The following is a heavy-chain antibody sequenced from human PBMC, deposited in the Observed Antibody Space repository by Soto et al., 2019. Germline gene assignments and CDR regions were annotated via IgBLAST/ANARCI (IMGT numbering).Heavy chain of an antibody. J-gene: IGHJ6*02. CDR1: GVSFNNNG. CDR2: VSPPFRTS. D-gene: IGHD3-10*01. CDR3: ARVLYYGSGSYSPYGMDV. V-gene: IGHV1-69*01. Sequence: QVQLVQSGAEVKKPGSSVKVSCKTSGVSFNNNGIGWVRQAPGPGLEWMGGVSPPFRTSNNAREFQGRIWITADASTGTVNMELSSLTSEDTAQYYCARVLYYGSGSYSPYGMDVWGQGPTVTVSS.